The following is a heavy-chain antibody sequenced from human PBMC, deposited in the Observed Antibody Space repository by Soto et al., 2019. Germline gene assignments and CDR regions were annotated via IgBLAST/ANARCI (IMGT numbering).Heavy chain of an antibody. V-gene: IGHV4-59*01. CDR2: IYYGGTT. CDR3: ARIYYDSSGYYPDAFDI. Sequence: SETLSLTCTVSGGSLSPNYWSWIRQPPGKGLEWIGYIYYGGTTTNNPSLKSRVTISLDTSKNQLSLNLSSVTAADTAVYYCARIYYDSSGYYPDAFDIWRQGTMVTVSS. D-gene: IGHD3-22*01. J-gene: IGHJ3*02. CDR1: GGSLSPNY.